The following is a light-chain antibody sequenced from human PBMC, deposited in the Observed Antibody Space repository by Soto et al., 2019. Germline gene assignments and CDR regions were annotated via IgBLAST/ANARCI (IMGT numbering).Light chain of an antibody. V-gene: IGKV1-39*01. Sequence: DIQMTQSPSSLSASVGDRVTITCRASQSISSYLNWYQQKPGKAPKLLIYAASSLQSGVPSRFSGSGSGTDFTLTISSLQPEDFATYYCQQSYSHEWTFGQGTKVEIK. CDR2: AAS. CDR1: QSISSY. CDR3: QQSYSHEWT. J-gene: IGKJ1*01.